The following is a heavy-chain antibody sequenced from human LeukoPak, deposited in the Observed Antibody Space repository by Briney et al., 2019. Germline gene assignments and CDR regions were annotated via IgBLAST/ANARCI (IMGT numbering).Heavy chain of an antibody. J-gene: IGHJ5*02. Sequence: ASVKVSCKASGYTFADYYMHWVRQAPGQGLEWMGWIKPNSGDTRSAQKFQGRVIMTRDTSTGTAYMELSSLRYDDTAVYYCATNILVRDIINWFDPWGQGTLVTVSS. V-gene: IGHV1-2*02. CDR3: ATNILVRDIINWFDP. CDR1: GYTFADYY. CDR2: IKPNSGDT. D-gene: IGHD3-10*01.